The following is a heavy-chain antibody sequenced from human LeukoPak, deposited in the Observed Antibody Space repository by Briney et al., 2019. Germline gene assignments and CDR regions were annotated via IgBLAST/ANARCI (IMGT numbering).Heavy chain of an antibody. CDR1: GDSTGTYH. V-gene: IGHV4-59*01. CDR3: ARVRNWSGYNALDC. D-gene: IGHD3-3*01. CDR2: IYYSGST. J-gene: IGHJ4*02. Sequence: PSETLSLTCTVFGDSTGTYHWSWIRQPPGKGLEWIGNIYYSGSTKYDPSLKSRVTMSIDTSKNQFSLKLTSVTAADTAVYYCARVRNWSGYNALDCWGQGTLVTVSS.